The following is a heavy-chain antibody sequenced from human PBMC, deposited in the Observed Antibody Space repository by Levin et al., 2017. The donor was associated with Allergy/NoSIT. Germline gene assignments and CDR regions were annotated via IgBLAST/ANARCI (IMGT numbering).Heavy chain of an antibody. CDR2: INSDGSST. J-gene: IGHJ4*02. V-gene: IGHV3-74*01. CDR1: GFTFSSYW. CDR3: AVGSGSYFRY. D-gene: IGHD3-10*01. Sequence: GESLKISCAASGFTFSSYWMHWVRQAPGKGLVWVSRINSDGSSTSYADSVKGRFTISRDNAKNTLYLQMNSLRAEDTAVYYCAVGSGSYFRYWGQGTLVTVSS.